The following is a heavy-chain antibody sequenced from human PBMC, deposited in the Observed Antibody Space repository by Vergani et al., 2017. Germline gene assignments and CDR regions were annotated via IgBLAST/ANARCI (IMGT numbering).Heavy chain of an antibody. J-gene: IGHJ4*02. Sequence: QVQLVQSGAEVKKPGASVKVSCKASGYTFTSYYMHWVRQAPGQGLEWMGIINPSGGSTSYAQKFQGRVTMTRDTSTSTVYMELSSMRSEDTAGYYCARSYREYSSASESWPYWGQGTLVTVST. V-gene: IGHV1-46*01. CDR1: GYTFTSYY. CDR3: ARSYREYSSASESWPY. CDR2: INPSGGST. D-gene: IGHD6-6*01.